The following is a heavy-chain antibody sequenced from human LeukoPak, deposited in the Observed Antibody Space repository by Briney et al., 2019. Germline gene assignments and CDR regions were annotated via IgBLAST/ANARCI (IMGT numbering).Heavy chain of an antibody. CDR3: ARAGSYSGLDYFDY. CDR1: GGTFSSYA. D-gene: IGHD1-26*01. CDR2: IIPIFGTA. V-gene: IGHV1-69*05. Sequence: SVKVSCKASGGTFSSYAISWVRQAPGQGLGWMGRIIPIFGTANYAQKFQGRVTITTDESTSTAYMELSSLRSEDTAVYYCARAGSYSGLDYFDYWGQGTLVTVSS. J-gene: IGHJ4*02.